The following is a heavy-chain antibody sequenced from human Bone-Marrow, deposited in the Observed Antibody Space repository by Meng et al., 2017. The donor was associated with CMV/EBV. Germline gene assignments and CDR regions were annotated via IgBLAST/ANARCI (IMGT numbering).Heavy chain of an antibody. CDR3: ARARHSRLGYFDY. V-gene: IGHV4-34*01. CDR2: INHSGST. D-gene: IGHD3-16*01. CDR1: GGSFSGYY. Sequence: CAVYGGSFSGYYWSWIRQPPGKGLEWIGEINHSGSTNYNPSLKSRVTISVDTSKNQFSLKLSSVTAADTAVYYCARARHSRLGYFDYWGQGTLVTVSS. J-gene: IGHJ4*02.